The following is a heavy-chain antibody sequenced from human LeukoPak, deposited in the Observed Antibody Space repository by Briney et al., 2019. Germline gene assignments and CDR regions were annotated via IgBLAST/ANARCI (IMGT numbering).Heavy chain of an antibody. CDR3: ASLEEQWLVRGVVDY. CDR1: GGSISSSSYY. Sequence: SETLSLTCTVPGGSISSSSYYWGWIRQPPGKGVEWIGSIYYSGSTYYNPSLKSRVTISVDTSKNQFSLKLSSVTAADTAVYYCASLEEQWLVRGVVDYWGQGTLVTVSS. D-gene: IGHD6-19*01. CDR2: IYYSGST. V-gene: IGHV4-39*01. J-gene: IGHJ4*02.